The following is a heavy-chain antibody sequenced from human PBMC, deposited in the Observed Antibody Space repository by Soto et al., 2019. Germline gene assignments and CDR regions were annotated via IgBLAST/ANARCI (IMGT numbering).Heavy chain of an antibody. V-gene: IGHV3-33*01. D-gene: IGHD4-17*01. Sequence: QVQLVESGGGVVQPGRSLRLSCAASGFTFSSYGMHWVRQAPGKGLEWVAVIWYDGSNKYYADSVKGRFTISRDNSKNTLYLQMNSLRAEDTAVYYCATDYYGDYVGWFDPWGQGTLVTVSS. CDR2: IWYDGSNK. CDR1: GFTFSSYG. CDR3: ATDYYGDYVGWFDP. J-gene: IGHJ5*02.